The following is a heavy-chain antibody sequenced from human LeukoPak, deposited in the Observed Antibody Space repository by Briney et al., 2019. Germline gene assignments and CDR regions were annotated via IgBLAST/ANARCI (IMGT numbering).Heavy chain of an antibody. D-gene: IGHD3-22*01. J-gene: IGHJ4*02. V-gene: IGHV1-46*01. CDR3: AREVGYYSGSSGYYYYYFDS. CDR2: INPSGGST. Sequence: ASVKVSCKASGYTFTSYYMHWVRQAPGQGLEWMGIINPSGGSTSYAQKFQGRVTMTRDMSTSTVYMELSSLRSEDTAVYYCAREVGYYSGSSGYYYYYFDSWGQGTLVAVSS. CDR1: GYTFTSYY.